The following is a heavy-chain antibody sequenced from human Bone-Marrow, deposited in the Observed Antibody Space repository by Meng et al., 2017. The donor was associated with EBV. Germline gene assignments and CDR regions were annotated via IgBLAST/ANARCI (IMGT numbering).Heavy chain of an antibody. Sequence: QFQFGGLGVEVTMPGAYVKVSRQASGLPLTDSTRYPLHWVRKAHGQGLEWMGRRNTENGNTKHSQNFQCRLTINRDITASKVNVELRSLRYEDTVVYYCARGGGTTGLWFSDYWGQGTLVTVSS. J-gene: IGHJ4*02. CDR3: ARGGGTTGLWFSDY. D-gene: IGHD2/OR15-2a*01. CDR2: RNTENGNT. V-gene: IGHV1-3*04. CDR1: GLPLTDSTRYP.